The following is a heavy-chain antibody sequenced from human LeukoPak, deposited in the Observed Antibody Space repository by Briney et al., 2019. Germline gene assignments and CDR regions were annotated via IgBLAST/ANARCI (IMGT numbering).Heavy chain of an antibody. J-gene: IGHJ3*02. CDR2: NYTSGST. Sequence: PSETLSLTCTVSGGSISSYYWSWIRQPPGKGLEWIGRNYTSGSTNYNPFLKSRVTMSVDTSKNQFSLKLSSVTAADTAVYYCARDYYDSSGHRHDAFDIWGQGTMVTVSS. D-gene: IGHD3-22*01. CDR3: ARDYYDSSGHRHDAFDI. CDR1: GGSISSYY. V-gene: IGHV4-4*07.